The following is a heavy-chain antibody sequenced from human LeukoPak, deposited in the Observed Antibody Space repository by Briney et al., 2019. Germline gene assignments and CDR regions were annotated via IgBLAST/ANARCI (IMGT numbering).Heavy chain of an antibody. CDR1: GFTFSSYW. CDR2: IKQDGSEE. Sequence: GGSLRLSCAASGFTFSSYWMSWVRQAPGKGVEWVANIKQDGSEEYYVDSVKGRFTISRDNAKNSLYLQMNSLRAEDTAVYYCAREYSSGWHRPVHFDYWGQGTLVTVSS. V-gene: IGHV3-7*01. CDR3: AREYSSGWHRPVHFDY. J-gene: IGHJ4*02. D-gene: IGHD6-19*01.